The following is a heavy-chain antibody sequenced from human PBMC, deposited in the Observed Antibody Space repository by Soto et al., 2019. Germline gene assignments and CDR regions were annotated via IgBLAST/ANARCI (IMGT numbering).Heavy chain of an antibody. V-gene: IGHV3-48*01. CDR1: GFTFSSHS. J-gene: IGHJ4*02. D-gene: IGHD5-12*01. Sequence: EVQLVESGGGLVQPGGSLRLSCAASGFTFSSHSMNWVRQAPGKGLEWVSYISSSSSTIYYADSVKGRFTISRDNAKNSLSLQMNSPRAEDTAVYYCARDNPSGYGDCWGQGTLVTVSS. CDR2: ISSSSSTI. CDR3: ARDNPSGYGDC.